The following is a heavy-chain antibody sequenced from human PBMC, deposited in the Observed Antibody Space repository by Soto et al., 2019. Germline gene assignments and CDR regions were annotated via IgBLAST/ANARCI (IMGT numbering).Heavy chain of an antibody. J-gene: IGHJ4*02. CDR3: AASYGSGYRAFDY. Sequence: QVQLVQSGTEVKKPGSSVKVSCNASGDTFSFYTINWVRQASGLGLEWVGRINPIVSMSNYAQKFQGRVSMTADKSTRTAYMELRSMRSADTAMYFCAASYGSGYRAFDYWGQGALVIVSS. CDR2: INPIVSMS. V-gene: IGHV1-69*02. CDR1: GDTFSFYT. D-gene: IGHD3-10*01.